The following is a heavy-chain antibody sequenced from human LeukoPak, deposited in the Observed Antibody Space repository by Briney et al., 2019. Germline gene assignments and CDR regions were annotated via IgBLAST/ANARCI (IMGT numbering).Heavy chain of an antibody. CDR1: GFTFSSYA. CDR3: ARGRGLEY. J-gene: IGHJ4*02. Sequence: GRSLRLSCAASGFTFSSYAMHWVRQAPGKGLEWVANIKPDGSDKYYVDSVKGRFTISRDNAKNSLFLQMNSLRAEDTAVYYCARGRGLEYWGQGTLVTVSS. CDR2: IKPDGSDK. V-gene: IGHV3-7*01.